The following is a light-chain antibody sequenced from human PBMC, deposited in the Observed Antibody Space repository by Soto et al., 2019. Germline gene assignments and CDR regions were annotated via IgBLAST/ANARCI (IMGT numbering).Light chain of an antibody. Sequence: QSVLTQPASVSGSPGQSITISCTGTSSDVGGYNYVSWYQQHPGKAPKLMIYDVSNRPSGVSNRFSGSKSGNTASLTISGLQADDEADYYCLSYTSSSTLVVFGGGTKLTVL. J-gene: IGLJ2*01. CDR3: LSYTSSSTLVV. CDR1: SSDVGGYNY. CDR2: DVS. V-gene: IGLV2-14*01.